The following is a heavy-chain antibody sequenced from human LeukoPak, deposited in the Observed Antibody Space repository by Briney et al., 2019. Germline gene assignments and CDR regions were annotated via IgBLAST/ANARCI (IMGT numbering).Heavy chain of an antibody. V-gene: IGHV4-59*01. J-gene: IGHJ4*02. CDR1: GGSISSYY. D-gene: IGHD1-26*01. CDR2: IYYSGST. CDR3: ARGSFTVGFDY. Sequence: SETLSLTCTVSGGSISSYYWSWIRQPPGKGLEWIGYIYYSGSTNYNPSLKSRVTISVDTSKNQFSLKLSSVTAADTAVYYCARGSFTVGFDYWGQGTLVTVSS.